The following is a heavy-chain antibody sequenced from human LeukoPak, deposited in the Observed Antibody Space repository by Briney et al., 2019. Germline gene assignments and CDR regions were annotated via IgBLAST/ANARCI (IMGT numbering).Heavy chain of an antibody. CDR1: GFTFSSYG. CDR3: AKDITYCSGGSCCNWFDP. V-gene: IGHV3-30*18. CDR2: ISYDGSNK. J-gene: IGHJ5*02. D-gene: IGHD2-15*01. Sequence: GGPLRLSCAPSGFTFSSYGMHWVRQAPGKGLEWVAVISYDGSNKYYADSVKGRFTISRDNSKNTLYLQMNSLRAEDTAVYYCAKDITYCSGGSCCNWFDPWGQGTLVTVSS.